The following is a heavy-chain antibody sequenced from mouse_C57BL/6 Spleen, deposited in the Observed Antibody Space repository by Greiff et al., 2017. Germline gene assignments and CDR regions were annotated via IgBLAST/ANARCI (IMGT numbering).Heavy chain of an antibody. V-gene: IGHV3-6*01. Sequence: EVQLQESGPGLVKPSQSLSLTCSVTGYSITSGYYWNWIRQFPGNKLEWMGYISYDGSNNSNPSLKNRISIPRDTSKNQFFLKLNSVTTEDTATYYCARDEGTVVSPYFDYWGQGTTLTVSS. CDR3: ARDEGTVVSPYFDY. D-gene: IGHD1-1*01. CDR1: GYSITSGYY. CDR2: ISYDGSN. J-gene: IGHJ2*01.